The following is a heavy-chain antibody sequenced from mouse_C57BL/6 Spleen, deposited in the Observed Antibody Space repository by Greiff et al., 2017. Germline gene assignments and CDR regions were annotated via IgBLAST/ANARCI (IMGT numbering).Heavy chain of an antibody. CDR2: FYPRSGNT. J-gene: IGHJ2*01. CDR1: GYTFTSYG. D-gene: IGHD1-1*01. Sequence: QVQLQQSGAELARPGASVKLSCKASGYTFTSYGISWVKQRTGQGLEWIGEFYPRSGNTYYNEKFKGKASLTADKSSSTVYMELRSLTSEDSAVYFCASPFTTVVATRYFDYWGQGTTLTVSS. V-gene: IGHV1-81*01. CDR3: ASPFTTVVATRYFDY.